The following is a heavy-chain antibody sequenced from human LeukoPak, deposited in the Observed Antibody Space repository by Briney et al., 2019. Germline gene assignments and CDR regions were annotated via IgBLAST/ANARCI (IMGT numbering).Heavy chain of an antibody. J-gene: IGHJ4*02. V-gene: IGHV4-39*01. D-gene: IGHD3-22*01. CDR2: IYDTGRA. CDR3: VRQSRYDSSVYRRPDFDY. CDR1: GGSVSSNSYY. Sequence: SETLSLTCSVSGGSVSSNSYYWGWIRQPPGKGLEWIGSIYDTGRAFYNPSLKSRVTISVDTSKNQFSLKLTYVIAADTAVYYCVRQSRYDSSVYRRPDFDYWGQGTLVTVSS.